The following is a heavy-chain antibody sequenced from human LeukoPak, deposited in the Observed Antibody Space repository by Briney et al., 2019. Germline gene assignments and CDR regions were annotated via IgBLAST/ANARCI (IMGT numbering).Heavy chain of an antibody. Sequence: GSTNYSPSANYNPSLKSRVTISVDTSKNQFSLKLSSVTAADTAVYFCARGGVTTIAQYDYWGQGTLVTVSS. V-gene: IGHV4-59*09. J-gene: IGHJ4*02. CDR2: TNYSPSA. CDR3: ARGGVTTIAQYDY. D-gene: IGHD5-12*01.